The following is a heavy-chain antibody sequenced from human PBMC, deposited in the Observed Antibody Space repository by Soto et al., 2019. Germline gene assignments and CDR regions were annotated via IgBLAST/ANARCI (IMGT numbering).Heavy chain of an antibody. CDR1: GDSVSSNSAA. D-gene: IGHD1-26*01. V-gene: IGHV6-1*01. CDR3: AREGWEPRDYYYGMDV. CDR2: TYYRSKWYN. J-gene: IGHJ6*02. Sequence: PSQTLSLTCAISGDSVSSNSAAWNWIRQSPSRGLEWLGRTYYRSKWYNDYAVSVKSRITINPDTSRNQFSLQLNSVTPEDTAVYYCAREGWEPRDYYYGMDVWGQGTTVTVSS.